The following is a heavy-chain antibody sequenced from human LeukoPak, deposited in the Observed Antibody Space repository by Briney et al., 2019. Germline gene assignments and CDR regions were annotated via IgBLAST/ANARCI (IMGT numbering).Heavy chain of an antibody. J-gene: IGHJ4*02. CDR3: ARGSGIITGIDE. CDR1: GFTFSSHW. D-gene: IGHD6-25*01. V-gene: IGHV3-74*01. Sequence: PGGSLRLSCAASGFTFSSHWMHWVRQAPGEGLVWVSRIKDDGSHTNYADSVKGRFTISRDNAKNTLSLQMNSLRAEDTAVYYCARGSGIITGIDEWGQGTLVTVSS. CDR2: IKDDGSHT.